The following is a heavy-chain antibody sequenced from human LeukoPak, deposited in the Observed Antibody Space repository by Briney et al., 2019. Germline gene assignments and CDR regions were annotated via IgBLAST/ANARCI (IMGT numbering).Heavy chain of an antibody. D-gene: IGHD6-13*01. CDR1: GGSFSGYY. Sequence: PSETLSLTCAVYGGSFSGYYWTWIRQTPGKGLEWIGTIYFSRTTYYNPSLKSRVTMSVDTSKNQFSLRLGSVTAADTAVYYCASSQYPIAAADNWFAPWGQGSLVTVSS. CDR2: IYFSRTT. V-gene: IGHV4-34*01. J-gene: IGHJ5*02. CDR3: ASSQYPIAAADNWFAP.